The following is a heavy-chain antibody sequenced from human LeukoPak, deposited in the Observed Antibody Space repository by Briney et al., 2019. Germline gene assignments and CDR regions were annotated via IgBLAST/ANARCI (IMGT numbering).Heavy chain of an antibody. V-gene: IGHV3-9*01. CDR1: GFTFDDYA. D-gene: IGHD6-19*01. CDR3: AKGLKAVAGTFPLSRYFDY. J-gene: IGHJ4*02. CDR2: ISWNSGSI. Sequence: GRSLRLPCAASGFTFDDYAMHWVRQAPGKGLEWVSGISWNSGSIGYADSVKGRFTISRDNAKNSLYLQMNSLRAEDTALYYCAKGLKAVAGTFPLSRYFDYWGQGTLVTVSS.